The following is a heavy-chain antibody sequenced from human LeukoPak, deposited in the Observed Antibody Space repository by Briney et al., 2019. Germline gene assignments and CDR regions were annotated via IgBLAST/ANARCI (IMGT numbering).Heavy chain of an antibody. CDR1: GFTFSNFG. Sequence: PGGSLRLSCAASGFTFSNFGINWVRQAPGKGLEWVSSISSSSSYIYYADSVKGRFTISRDNAKNSLYLQMNSLRAEDTAVYYCAPSISGWPTYDYWGQGTLVTVSS. D-gene: IGHD6-19*01. CDR2: ISSSSSYI. J-gene: IGHJ4*02. CDR3: APSISGWPTYDY. V-gene: IGHV3-21*01.